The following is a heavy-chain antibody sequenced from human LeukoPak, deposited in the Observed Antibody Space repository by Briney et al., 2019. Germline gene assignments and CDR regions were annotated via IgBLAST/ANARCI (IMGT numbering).Heavy chain of an antibody. J-gene: IGHJ4*02. CDR2: IYYSGST. V-gene: IGHV4-39*07. CDR1: GGSISSSSYY. Sequence: PSETLSLTCTVSGGSISSSSYYWGWIRQPPGKGLEWIGSIYYSGSTYYNPSLKSRVTISVDTSKNQFSLKLSSVTAADTAVYYCARGEWLLDYWGQGTLVTVSS. CDR3: ARGEWLLDY. D-gene: IGHD5-18*01.